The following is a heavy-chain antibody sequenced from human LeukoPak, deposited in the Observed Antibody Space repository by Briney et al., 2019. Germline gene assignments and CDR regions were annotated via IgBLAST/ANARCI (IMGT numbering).Heavy chain of an antibody. D-gene: IGHD6-19*01. V-gene: IGHV3-11*01. CDR1: GFTFSDYY. CDR3: ARGQLLGVSDAFDI. Sequence: GGSLRLSCAASGFTFSDYYMGWIRQAPGKGLEWVSYISSSGSTIYYADSVKGRFTISRDNAKNSLYLQMNSLRAEDTAVYYCARGQLLGVSDAFDIWGQGTMVTVSS. CDR2: ISSSGSTI. J-gene: IGHJ3*02.